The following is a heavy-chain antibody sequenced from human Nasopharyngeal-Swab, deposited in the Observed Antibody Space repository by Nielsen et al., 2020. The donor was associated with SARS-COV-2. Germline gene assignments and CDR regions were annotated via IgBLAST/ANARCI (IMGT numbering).Heavy chain of an antibody. V-gene: IGHV3-23*01. Sequence: WIRQPPGKGLEWVSAISGSGGSTYYADSVKGRFTISRDNSKNTLYLQMNSLRAGDTAVYYCAKDETYYDFWSGYFRWFDPWGQGTLVTVSS. CDR3: AKDETYYDFWSGYFRWFDP. CDR2: ISGSGGST. D-gene: IGHD3-3*01. J-gene: IGHJ5*02.